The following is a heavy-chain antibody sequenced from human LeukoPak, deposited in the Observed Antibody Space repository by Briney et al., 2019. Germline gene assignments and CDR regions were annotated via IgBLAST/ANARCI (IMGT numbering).Heavy chain of an antibody. CDR3: SASRPHYGDYYGLDV. J-gene: IGHJ6*02. D-gene: IGHD4/OR15-4a*01. V-gene: IGHV3-30*03. Sequence: GGSLRLSCAASGFTFSSYGMHWVRQAPGKGLEWVALISCDGSHKYSADSVKGRFTISRDNSKNTLYLQMNSLRTEDTAVYFCSASRPHYGDYYGLDVWGHGTTVTVSS. CDR1: GFTFSSYG. CDR2: ISCDGSHK.